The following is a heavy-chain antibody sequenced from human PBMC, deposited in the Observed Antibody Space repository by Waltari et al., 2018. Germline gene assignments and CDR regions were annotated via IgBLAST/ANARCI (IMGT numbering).Heavy chain of an antibody. CDR3: ARGRSNSQGDAFDI. Sequence: QVQVVESGGGVVQPGGSLRLPCATAGFTFSTYCMHWVRQAPGKGLEWVAFIRYDGSKKYYADSVKGRFTISRDNSKNTMYVQMNSLRADDTAVYYCARGRSNSQGDAFDIWGQGTMVTVSS. CDR2: IRYDGSKK. D-gene: IGHD1-26*01. V-gene: IGHV3-30*02. CDR1: GFTFSTYC. J-gene: IGHJ3*02.